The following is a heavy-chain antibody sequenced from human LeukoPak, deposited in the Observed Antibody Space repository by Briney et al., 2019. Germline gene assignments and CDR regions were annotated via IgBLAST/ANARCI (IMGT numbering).Heavy chain of an antibody. V-gene: IGHV3-9*01. D-gene: IGHD4-17*01. Sequence: QTGGSLRLSCAASGFTFDDYAMHWVRQAPGKGLEWVSGISWNSGSIGYADSVKGRFTISRDNAKNSLYLQMNSLRAEDTALYYCAKDVTVTTTNYFDYWGQGTLVTVSS. CDR2: ISWNSGSI. J-gene: IGHJ4*02. CDR1: GFTFDDYA. CDR3: AKDVTVTTTNYFDY.